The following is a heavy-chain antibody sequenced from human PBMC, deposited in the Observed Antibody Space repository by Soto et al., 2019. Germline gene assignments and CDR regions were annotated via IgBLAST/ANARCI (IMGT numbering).Heavy chain of an antibody. J-gene: IGHJ6*02. V-gene: IGHV4-39*01. CDR1: GASISSSSYY. CDR3: ARHLAYGMDV. CDR2: IYRSGNT. Sequence: SETLSLTCTVSGASISSSSYYWGWIRQPPGKGLEWIGSIYRSGNTYYNPSLKSRVAISVDTSKNQFSLKVNSVTAADTAVYFCARHLAYGMDVWGQGTTVTVSS.